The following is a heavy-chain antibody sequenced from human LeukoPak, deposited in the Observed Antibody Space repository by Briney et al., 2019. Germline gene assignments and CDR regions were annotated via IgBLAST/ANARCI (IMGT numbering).Heavy chain of an antibody. CDR3: AKVGDYEYYFDY. D-gene: IGHD4-17*01. CDR2: ISWNSGSI. J-gene: IGHJ4*02. Sequence: PGGSLRLSCAASGFTFDDYAMHWVRQAPGKGLEWVSGISWNSGSIGYADSVKGRLTISRDNAKNSLYLQMNSLRAEDTAVYYCAKVGDYEYYFDYWGQGTLVTVSS. CDR1: GFTFDDYA. V-gene: IGHV3-9*01.